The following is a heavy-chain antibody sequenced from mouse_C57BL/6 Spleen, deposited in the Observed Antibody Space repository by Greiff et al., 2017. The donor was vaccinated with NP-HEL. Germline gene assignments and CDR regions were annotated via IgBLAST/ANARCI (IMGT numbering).Heavy chain of an antibody. D-gene: IGHD3-2*02. J-gene: IGHJ4*01. CDR3: ARSLDSSGYVMGYYAMDY. CDR2: INPSSGYT. V-gene: IGHV1-7*01. CDR1: GYTFTSYW. Sequence: QVQLQQSGAELAKPGASVKLSCKASGYTFTSYWMHWVKQRPGQGLEWIGYINPSSGYTKYNQKFKDKATLTADKSYRTAYMQLSSLTYEDSAVYYCARSLDSSGYVMGYYAMDYWGQGTSVTVSS.